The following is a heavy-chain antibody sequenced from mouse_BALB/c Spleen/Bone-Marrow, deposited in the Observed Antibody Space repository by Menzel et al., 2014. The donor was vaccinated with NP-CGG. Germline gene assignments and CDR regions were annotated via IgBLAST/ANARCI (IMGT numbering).Heavy chain of an antibody. Sequence: VQRVESGAELVKPGVSVKLPCKASGYTFTNYYMYWVKQRPGQDLEWIGEINPSNGGTNFNEKFKSKATLTVDKSSSTAYMQLSSLTSEDSAVYYCTTLGRFAYWGQGTLVTVSA. D-gene: IGHD4-1*01. CDR3: TTLGRFAY. J-gene: IGHJ3*01. CDR1: GYTFTNYY. CDR2: INPSNGGT. V-gene: IGHV1S81*02.